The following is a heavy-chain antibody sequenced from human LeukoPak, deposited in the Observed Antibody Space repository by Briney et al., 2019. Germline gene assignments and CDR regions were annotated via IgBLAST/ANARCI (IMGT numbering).Heavy chain of an antibody. CDR2: INPNSGGT. D-gene: IGHD2-15*01. CDR3: AREIGYCSGGSCEPFDY. V-gene: IGHV1-2*02. Sequence: ASVKVSCKASGYTFTGYYMHWVRQAPGQGLEWMGWINPNSGGTNYAQKFQGRVTMTRDTSITTAYMELSRLRYDDTAVYYCAREIGYCSGGSCEPFDYWGQGTLVTVSS. J-gene: IGHJ4*02. CDR1: GYTFTGYY.